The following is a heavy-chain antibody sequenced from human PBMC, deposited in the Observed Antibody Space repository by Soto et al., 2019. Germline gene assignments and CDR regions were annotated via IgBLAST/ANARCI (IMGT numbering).Heavy chain of an antibody. CDR1: GGTFSSYA. CDR2: IIPIFGTA. Sequence: ASVKVSCKASGGTFSSYAISWVRQAPGQGLEWMGGIIPIFGTANYAQKFQGRVTITADESTSTAYMELSSLRSEDTAVYYCARKYSSGRYGMDVWGQGTTVTVSS. V-gene: IGHV1-69*13. CDR3: ARKYSSGRYGMDV. D-gene: IGHD6-19*01. J-gene: IGHJ6*02.